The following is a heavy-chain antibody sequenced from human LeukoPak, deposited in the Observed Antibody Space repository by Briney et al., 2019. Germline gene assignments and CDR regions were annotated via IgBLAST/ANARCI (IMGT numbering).Heavy chain of an antibody. Sequence: PGGSLRLSCAASGFTFSSYSMNWVCQAPGKGLEWVSCISSSSSYIYYADSVKGRFTISRDNAKNSLYLQMNSLRAEDTAVYYCAREFYTRDGYNSGAFDIWGQGTMVTVSS. CDR1: GFTFSSYS. CDR3: AREFYTRDGYNSGAFDI. J-gene: IGHJ3*02. D-gene: IGHD5-24*01. CDR2: ISSSSSYI. V-gene: IGHV3-21*01.